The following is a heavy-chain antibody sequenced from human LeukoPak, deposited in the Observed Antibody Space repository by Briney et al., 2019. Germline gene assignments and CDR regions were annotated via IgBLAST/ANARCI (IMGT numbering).Heavy chain of an antibody. CDR1: GGSFSGYY. V-gene: IGHV4-59*01. CDR2: IYYSGST. D-gene: IGHD2-2*01. CDR3: ASEYCTSSTCRFDS. J-gene: IGHJ4*02. Sequence: SETLSLTCAVYGGSFSGYYWSWIRQPPGKGLEWIGYIYYSGSTNYNPSLKSRVTISLDTSRNQFSLKLTSVTAADTALYYCASEYCTSSTCRFDSWGQGTLVTVSS.